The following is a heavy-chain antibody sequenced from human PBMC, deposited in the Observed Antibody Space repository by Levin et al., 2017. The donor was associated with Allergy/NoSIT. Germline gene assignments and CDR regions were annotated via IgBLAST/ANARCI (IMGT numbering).Heavy chain of an antibody. CDR1: GGSISSSSYY. Sequence: SETLSLTCSVSGGSISSSSYYWGWIRQPPGKGLEWIGNIYYSGNTYYNPSLNIRVTISVDTSKTQFSLKLSSVTAADTAVYYCARLRDDTTYYYGSGSYPDYWGQGTLVTVSS. D-gene: IGHD3-10*01. CDR2: IYYSGNT. V-gene: IGHV4-39*01. CDR3: ARLRDDTTYYYGSGSYPDY. J-gene: IGHJ4*02.